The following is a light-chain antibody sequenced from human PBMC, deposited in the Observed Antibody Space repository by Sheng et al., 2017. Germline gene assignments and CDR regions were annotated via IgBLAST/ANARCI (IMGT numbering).Light chain of an antibody. CDR3: QSYDSSLSVV. Sequence: QSVLTQPPSVSGAPGQRVTISCTGSSSNIGAGYDVHWYQQLPGTAPKLLIYGNSNRPSGVPXRFSGSKSGTSASLAITGLQAEDEADYYCQSYDSSLSVVFGGGTKLTVL. J-gene: IGLJ2*01. CDR2: GNS. V-gene: IGLV1-40*01. CDR1: SSNIGAGYD.